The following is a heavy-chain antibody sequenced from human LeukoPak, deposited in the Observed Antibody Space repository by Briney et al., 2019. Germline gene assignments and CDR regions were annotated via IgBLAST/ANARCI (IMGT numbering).Heavy chain of an antibody. Sequence: PGGSLRLSCAASGFTFDDYAMHWVRQAPGKGLEWVSGINWNSGSIDYADSVKGRFTISRDNAKNSLYLQMNSLRTEDTALYYCVKVRGSSGWSFDYWGQGTLVTVSS. CDR3: VKVRGSSGWSFDY. J-gene: IGHJ4*02. V-gene: IGHV3-9*01. CDR2: INWNSGSI. D-gene: IGHD6-19*01. CDR1: GFTFDDYA.